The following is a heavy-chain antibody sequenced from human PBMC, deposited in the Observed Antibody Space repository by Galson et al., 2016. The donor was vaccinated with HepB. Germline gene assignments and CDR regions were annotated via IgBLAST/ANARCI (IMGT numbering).Heavy chain of an antibody. J-gene: IGHJ4*02. D-gene: IGHD3-22*01. CDR3: ARSIDHYDRSGYYEFFDY. Sequence: SLRLSCAASGLTFSIYAMSWVRQAPGKGLEWVSGIGGSGGGTYYADSVKGRFTISRDDSKNTLYLQMNSLRAEDTAVYYCARSIDHYDRSGYYEFFDYWGQGALVTVSS. V-gene: IGHV3-23*01. CDR1: GLTFSIYA. CDR2: IGGSGGGT.